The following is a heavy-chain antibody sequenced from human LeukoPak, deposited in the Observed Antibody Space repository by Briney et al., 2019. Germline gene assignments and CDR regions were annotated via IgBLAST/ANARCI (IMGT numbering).Heavy chain of an antibody. V-gene: IGHV5-51*01. Sequence: GESLKISCKGSGYSFTSYWIGWVRQMPGKGLEWMGIIYPGDSDTRYSPSFQGQVTISADKSISTAYLQWSSLKASDTAMYYCARAGGVRGLTTWVLYYGMDVWGQGTTVTVSS. D-gene: IGHD3-10*02. CDR1: GYSFTSYW. CDR3: ARAGGVRGLTTWVLYYGMDV. J-gene: IGHJ6*02. CDR2: IYPGDSDT.